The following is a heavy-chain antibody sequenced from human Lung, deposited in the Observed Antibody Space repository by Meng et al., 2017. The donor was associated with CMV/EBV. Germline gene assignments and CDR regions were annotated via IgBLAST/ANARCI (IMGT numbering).Heavy chain of an antibody. D-gene: IGHD1-26*01. J-gene: IGHJ4*02. Sequence: QVQVVQVGAEVKKPGSSLGVSCKASGYTLTTFGINWVRQAPGQGLEWMGWINAYNGDTNYAQTLQGRVTMTTDTSTSTAYMELRSLRSDDTAVYYCARVEVGITSGDYWGQGTLVTVSS. V-gene: IGHV1-18*01. CDR2: INAYNGDT. CDR1: GYTLTTFG. CDR3: ARVEVGITSGDY.